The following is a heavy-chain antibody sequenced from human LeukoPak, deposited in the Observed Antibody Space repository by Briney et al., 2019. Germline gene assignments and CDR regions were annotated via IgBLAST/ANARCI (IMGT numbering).Heavy chain of an antibody. CDR1: GFTFSSYS. V-gene: IGHV3-21*01. Sequence: PGGSLRLSCAASGFTFSSYSMNWVRQAPGKGLEWVSSISSSSSYIYYADSVKGRFTISRDNAKNSLYLQMNSLRAEDTAVYYCVRTQGYCSGGSCYWRNWYFDLWGRDTLVTVSS. J-gene: IGHJ2*01. CDR3: VRTQGYCSGGSCYWRNWYFDL. D-gene: IGHD2-15*01. CDR2: ISSSSSYI.